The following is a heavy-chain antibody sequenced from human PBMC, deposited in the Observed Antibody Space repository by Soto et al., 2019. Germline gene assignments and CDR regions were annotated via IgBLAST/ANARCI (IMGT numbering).Heavy chain of an antibody. J-gene: IGHJ4*02. D-gene: IGHD3-22*01. CDR3: AGYYYDSSAEPVY. V-gene: IGHV1-69*02. CDR1: GGTFSSYT. Sequence: QVQLVQSGAEVKKPGSSVKVSCKASGGTFSSYTISWVRQAPGQGLEWMGRIIPILGIANYAQKFQGRVTITADKSTSTAYMELRSLRSEDTAVYYCAGYYYDSSAEPVYWGQGTLVTVSS. CDR2: IIPILGIA.